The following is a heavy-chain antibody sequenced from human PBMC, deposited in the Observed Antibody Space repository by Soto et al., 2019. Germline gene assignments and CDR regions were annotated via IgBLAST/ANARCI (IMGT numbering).Heavy chain of an antibody. CDR3: AKGQYWSYYYDS. V-gene: IGHV3-23*01. J-gene: IGHJ4*02. D-gene: IGHD2-15*01. CDR2: ISGSGGST. Sequence: PGGSVRLSCVAFGFTFSIYAMSWVRPAPGKGVEWVSAISGSGGSTYYAGSVKGRFTISRDNSKNMLYLQLNSLRAEDTAMYYCAKGQYWSYYYDSWGQGTLVTVSS. CDR1: GFTFSIYA.